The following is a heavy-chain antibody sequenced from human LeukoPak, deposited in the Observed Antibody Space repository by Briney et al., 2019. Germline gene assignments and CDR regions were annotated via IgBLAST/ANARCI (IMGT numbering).Heavy chain of an antibody. CDR2: INNSGDRR. CDR3: ARGWYNFDY. D-gene: IGHD6-19*01. CDR1: GFIFSNYA. Sequence: GGPLRLSCAASGFIFSNYAMSWVRQAPGKGLEWVSGINNSGDRRFYADSVKGRFTISRDNSKNTLYLQMNSLRAEDTAVYYCARGWYNFDYWGQGTRVTVSP. J-gene: IGHJ4*02. V-gene: IGHV3-23*01.